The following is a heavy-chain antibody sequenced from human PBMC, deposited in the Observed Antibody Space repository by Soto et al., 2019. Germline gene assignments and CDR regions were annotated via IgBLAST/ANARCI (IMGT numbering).Heavy chain of an antibody. J-gene: IGHJ6*02. V-gene: IGHV3-13*05. CDR2: ISAAGDP. Sequence: EVQLVESGGGLVQPGGSLRLSCEASGFTFRNYDMHWVRQGTGKGLEWVSGISAAGDPDYADSVEGRFTISRENAQNSFFLQMNGLRVGDAAVYYCARTDRDCYGVDVWGQGTTVIVSS. CDR3: ARTDRDCYGVDV. CDR1: GFTFRNYD.